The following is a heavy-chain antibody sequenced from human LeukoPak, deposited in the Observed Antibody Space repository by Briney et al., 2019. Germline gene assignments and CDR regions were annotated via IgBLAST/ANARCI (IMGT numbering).Heavy chain of an antibody. V-gene: IGHV4-4*07. Sequence: SETLSLTCTVSGDSISNYYWSWIRQPAGKGLEWIGRIYSGGSTNYNPSLKSRVTMSVDTSKNQFSLKLSSVTAADTAVYYCARSFPYCSSTSCYAGVWGKGTTVTVSS. D-gene: IGHD2-2*01. J-gene: IGHJ6*04. CDR1: GDSISNYY. CDR3: ARSFPYCSSTSCYAGV. CDR2: IYSGGST.